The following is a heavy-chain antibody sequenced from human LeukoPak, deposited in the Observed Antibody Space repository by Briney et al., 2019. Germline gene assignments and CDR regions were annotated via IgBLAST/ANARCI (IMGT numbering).Heavy chain of an antibody. CDR3: ARTAVSSGYVGKNYYYYGMDV. V-gene: IGHV5-10-1*01. CDR1: GYSFTSQW. CDR2: IDPSGSYT. Sequence: GESLKISCKGSGYSFTSQWISWVRQMPGKGLEWMGRIDPSGSYTSYSPSFQGHVTMSADKSINTAYLQWSSLKASDTAMYYCARTAVSSGYVGKNYYYYGMDVWGKGTMVTVSS. J-gene: IGHJ6*04. D-gene: IGHD3-10*02.